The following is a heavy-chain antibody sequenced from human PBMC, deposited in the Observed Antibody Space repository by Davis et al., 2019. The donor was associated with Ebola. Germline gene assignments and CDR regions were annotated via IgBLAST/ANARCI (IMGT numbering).Heavy chain of an antibody. Sequence: LRLSCAVSGDSISSGGYSWSWIRQPPGKGLEWIATIYHSGSTYYNPSLKSRVTLSVDTSKNQFSLKLSSVTAADTAVYYCARANRGYSYYSYYYYGMDVWGQGTTVTVSS. J-gene: IGHJ6*02. V-gene: IGHV4-30-2*01. D-gene: IGHD5-18*01. CDR3: ARANRGYSYYSYYYYGMDV. CDR2: IYHSGST. CDR1: GDSISSGGYS.